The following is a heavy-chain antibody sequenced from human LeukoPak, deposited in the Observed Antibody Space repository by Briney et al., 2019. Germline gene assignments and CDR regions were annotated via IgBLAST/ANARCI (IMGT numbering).Heavy chain of an antibody. CDR1: GLPFSTYA. V-gene: IGHV3-30*01. D-gene: IGHD3-10*01. Sequence: SGGSLSLSFEASGLPFSTYAMPWVRQAPGKGLEWAAVISYDGSNKYYADSVKGRFTISRDNSKNPLYLQMNSLRAEDTAVYFCAKRGVVIRGILVIGYHQEAYHYDFWGQGVLVTVSS. J-gene: IGHJ4*02. CDR3: AKRGVVIRGILVIGYHQEAYHYDF. CDR2: ISYDGSNK.